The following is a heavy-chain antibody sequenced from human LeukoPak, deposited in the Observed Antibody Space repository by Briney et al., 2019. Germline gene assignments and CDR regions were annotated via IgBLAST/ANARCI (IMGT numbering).Heavy chain of an antibody. CDR2: ISSSSSYI. D-gene: IGHD5-18*01. J-gene: IGHJ4*02. CDR1: GFTFSSYS. V-gene: IGHV3-21*01. Sequence: GGSLRLCCAASGFTFSSYSMNWVRQAPGKGLEWVSSISSSSSYIYYADSVKGRFTISRDNAKNSLYLQMNSLRAEDTAVYYCARLEYSYGYELDYWGQGTLVTVSS. CDR3: ARLEYSYGYELDY.